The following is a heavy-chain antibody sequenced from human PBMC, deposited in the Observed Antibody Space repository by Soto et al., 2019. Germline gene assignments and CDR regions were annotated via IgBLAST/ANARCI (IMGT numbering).Heavy chain of an antibody. CDR3: ASKYSSSWYTAGGMDG. Sequence: QVQLVQSGAEVKKPGSSVKVSCKASGGTFSSYAISWVRQAPGQGLEWMGGINPIFGTANYAQKFQGRVTITADEPTSTAYMELSSLRSEDTAVYYCASKYSSSWYTAGGMDGWGQGTTVTVSS. V-gene: IGHV1-69*01. CDR1: GGTFSSYA. D-gene: IGHD6-13*01. CDR2: INPIFGTA. J-gene: IGHJ6*02.